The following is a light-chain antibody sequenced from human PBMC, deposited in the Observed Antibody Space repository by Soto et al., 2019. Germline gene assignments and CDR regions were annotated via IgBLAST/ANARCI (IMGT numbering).Light chain of an antibody. J-gene: IGKJ2*01. CDR2: GAS. Sequence: EIVLTQSPGTLSLSPGERATLSCRASQSVSNSYLAWYQQKPGQAPRVLIYGASSRATGIPDRFSGSGSGTDFTLTISRLEPEDFAVYYCQQYGSAPYTFGQGPKLEIK. V-gene: IGKV3-20*01. CDR3: QQYGSAPYT. CDR1: QSVSNSY.